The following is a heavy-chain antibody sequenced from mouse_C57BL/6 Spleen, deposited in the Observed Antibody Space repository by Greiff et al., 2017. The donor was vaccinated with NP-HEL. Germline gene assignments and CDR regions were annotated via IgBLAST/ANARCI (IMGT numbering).Heavy chain of an antibody. D-gene: IGHD2-5*01. CDR3: TSNYDYAMDY. V-gene: IGHV6-3*01. CDR2: IRLKSDNYAT. Sequence: EVKLMESGGGLVQPGGSMKLSCVASGFTFSNYWMNWVRQSPEKGLEWVAQIRLKSDNYATHYAESVKGRFTISRDDSKSSVYLQMNNLRAEDTGIYYCTSNYDYAMDYWGQGTSVTVSS. CDR1: GFTFSNYW. J-gene: IGHJ4*01.